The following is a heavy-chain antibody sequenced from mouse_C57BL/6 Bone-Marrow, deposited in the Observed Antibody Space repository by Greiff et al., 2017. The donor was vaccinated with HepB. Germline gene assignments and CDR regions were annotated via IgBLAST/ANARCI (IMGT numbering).Heavy chain of an antibody. V-gene: IGHV1-69*01. Sequence: VKLMESGAELVMPGASVKLSCKASGYTFTSYWMHWVKQRPGQGLEWIGEIDPSDSYTNYNQKFKGKSTLTVDKSSSTAYMQLSSLTSEDSAVYYCARWGDYWGQGTSVTVSS. CDR1: GYTFTSYW. J-gene: IGHJ4*01. CDR2: IDPSDSYT. CDR3: ARWGDY.